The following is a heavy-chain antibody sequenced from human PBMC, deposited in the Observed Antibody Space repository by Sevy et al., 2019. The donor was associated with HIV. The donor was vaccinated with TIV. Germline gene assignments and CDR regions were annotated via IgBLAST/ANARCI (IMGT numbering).Heavy chain of an antibody. D-gene: IGHD1-26*01. CDR1: GGTFSSYA. J-gene: IGHJ3*02. Sequence: ASVKVSCKASGGTFSSYAISWVRQALGQGLEWMGGIIPIFGTANYAQKSQGTVTITADESTSTAYMELSSLRSEDTAVYYCAGDFDGRIVGADAFDIWGQGTMVTVSS. V-gene: IGHV1-69*13. CDR2: IIPIFGTA. CDR3: AGDFDGRIVGADAFDI.